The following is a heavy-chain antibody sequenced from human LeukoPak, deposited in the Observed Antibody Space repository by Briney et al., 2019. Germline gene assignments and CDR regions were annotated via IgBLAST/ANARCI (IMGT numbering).Heavy chain of an antibody. D-gene: IGHD3-3*01. CDR2: IIPSDGST. Sequence: GASVKVSCKASGYSFTRYFIHWVRQAPGQGLEWMGIIIPSDGSTSYAQKFQGRVTMTRDTSTSTVYMELSSLRSEDTAVYYCARGTANFWSGYSSHFDYWGQGTLVTVSS. J-gene: IGHJ4*02. CDR1: GYSFTRYF. V-gene: IGHV1-46*01. CDR3: ARGTANFWSGYSSHFDY.